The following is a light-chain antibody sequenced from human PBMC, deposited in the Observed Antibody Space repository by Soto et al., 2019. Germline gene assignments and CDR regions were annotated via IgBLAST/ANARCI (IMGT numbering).Light chain of an antibody. CDR2: EVA. CDR1: SSEFGSYSV. Sequence: QSVLTQSASVSGSPGQSITISCTGTSSEFGSYSVVSWYQQHPGKAPQLIIYEVAKRPSGVPARFSGSQSGDTASLTISGLQAEDEADYYCCSRLFGGGTKLTVL. V-gene: IGLV2-23*02. J-gene: IGLJ2*01. CDR3: CSRL.